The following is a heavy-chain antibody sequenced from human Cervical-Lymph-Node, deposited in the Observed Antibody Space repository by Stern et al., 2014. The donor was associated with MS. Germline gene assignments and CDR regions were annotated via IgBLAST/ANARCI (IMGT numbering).Heavy chain of an antibody. V-gene: IGHV1-69*09. CDR3: ARGVVSNRAAATLHNLFDP. Sequence: VQLVESGAEVKKPGSSVNVSCKASGGPFSSSYAITWMRQAPGPGLEWLGRIIPILELPNYAQKGQGRVTMTADTSTSTAYMELSSLRSEDTAVYYCARGVVSNRAAATLHNLFDPWGQGTLVTVSS. CDR1: GGPFSSSYA. D-gene: IGHD2-15*01. J-gene: IGHJ5*02. CDR2: IIPILELP.